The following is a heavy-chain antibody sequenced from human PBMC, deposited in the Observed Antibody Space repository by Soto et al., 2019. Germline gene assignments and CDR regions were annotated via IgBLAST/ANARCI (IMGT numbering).Heavy chain of an antibody. Sequence: QVHLVQSGAEVKKPGASVKVSCKGSGYAFTTYGITWVRQAPGQGLEWMGWISAHNGNTNYAQKLQGRVTVTRDTSTSPAYLELRSLRSDDTAVYYCARGRYGEDWGQGALVTVPS. CDR3: ARGRYGED. J-gene: IGHJ4*02. CDR1: GYAFTTYG. D-gene: IGHD3-10*01. CDR2: ISAHNGNT. V-gene: IGHV1-18*01.